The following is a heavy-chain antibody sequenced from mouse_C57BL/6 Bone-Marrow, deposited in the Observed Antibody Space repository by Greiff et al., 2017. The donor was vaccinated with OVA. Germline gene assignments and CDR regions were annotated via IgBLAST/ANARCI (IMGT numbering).Heavy chain of an antibody. CDR3: ARAPLLWYFDV. CDR2: ISDGGSYT. J-gene: IGHJ1*03. V-gene: IGHV5-4*01. CDR1: GFTFSSYA. D-gene: IGHD1-1*01. Sequence: EVHLVESGGGLVKPGGSLKLSCAASGFTFSSYAMSWVRQTPEKRLEWVATISDGGSYTYYPDNVKGRFTISRDNAKNNLYLQMSQLKSEDTAMYYCARAPLLWYFDVWGTGTTVTVSS.